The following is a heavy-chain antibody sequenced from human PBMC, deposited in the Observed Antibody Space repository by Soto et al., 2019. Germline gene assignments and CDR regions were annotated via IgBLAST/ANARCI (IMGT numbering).Heavy chain of an antibody. CDR2: TYYRSKWYN. CDR3: ARRFDVSIAAHNYYYGMDV. V-gene: IGHV6-1*01. J-gene: IGHJ6*02. D-gene: IGHD6-6*01. Sequence: QTLSLTCAISGDSVSSNSAAWNWIRQSPSRGLEWLGRTYYRSKWYNDYAVSVKSRITINPDTSKNQFSLQLNSVTPEDTAVYYCARRFDVSIAAHNYYYGMDVWGQGTTVTVSS. CDR1: GDSVSSNSAA.